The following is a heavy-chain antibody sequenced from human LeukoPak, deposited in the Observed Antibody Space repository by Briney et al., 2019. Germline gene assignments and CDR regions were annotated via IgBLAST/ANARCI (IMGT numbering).Heavy chain of an antibody. V-gene: IGHV3-21*01. CDR1: GFTFSNYK. CDR3: ARERLVVVGDAYYYYGMDV. Sequence: PGGPLRLSCSASGFTFSNYKMNWVRQAPEKGLEWVSSISSSSSYIYYADPVKGRFTISRDKAKNSLFLQVNSLRAEDTAVYYCARERLVVVGDAYYYYGMDVWGQGTTVTVSS. D-gene: IGHD2-2*01. J-gene: IGHJ6*02. CDR2: ISSSSSYI.